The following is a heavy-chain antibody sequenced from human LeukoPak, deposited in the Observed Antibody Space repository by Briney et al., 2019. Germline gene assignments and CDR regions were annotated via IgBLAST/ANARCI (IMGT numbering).Heavy chain of an antibody. CDR1: GFTLSNAW. Sequence: PGGSLRLSCAASGFTLSNAWMSWVRQAPGKGLEWVGRIKSNTDGGTTDYAAPVEGRFTISRADAKNTLYLQMNSLKTEDTAVYFCTTVESARSGEVGAFDIWGQGTMVTVSS. V-gene: IGHV3-15*01. CDR3: TTVESARSGEVGAFDI. D-gene: IGHD3-10*01. J-gene: IGHJ3*02. CDR2: IKSNTDGGTT.